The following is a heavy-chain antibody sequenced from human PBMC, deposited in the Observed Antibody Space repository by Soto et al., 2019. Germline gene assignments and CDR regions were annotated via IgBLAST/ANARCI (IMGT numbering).Heavy chain of an antibody. D-gene: IGHD3-3*01. CDR3: VRGGGVGVAGSAAFDM. CDR2: INPATGAA. V-gene: IGHV1-2*02. CDR1: GYPVTAYY. J-gene: IGHJ3*02. Sequence: QLHLVQSGAVVKKPGASVTVSCSASGYPVTAYYMHWVRQAPGRGPEWLGGINPATGAAMYTQTYPGRVNVRGDTTADESFMELCGLTSRDTSVVSAVRGGGVGVAGSAAFDMWGQGTLVTVSS.